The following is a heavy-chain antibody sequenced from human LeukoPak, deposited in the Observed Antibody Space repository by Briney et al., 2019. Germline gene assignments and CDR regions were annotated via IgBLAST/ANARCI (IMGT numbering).Heavy chain of an antibody. CDR1: GGSISSYY. CDR3: ARAPSSYGSPYMDV. CDR2: IYTSGST. D-gene: IGHD1-26*01. V-gene: IGHV4-4*07. J-gene: IGHJ6*03. Sequence: SETLSLTCTLSGGSISSYYWSWIRQPAGKGLEWIGRIYTSGSTNYNPSLKSRVTMSVDTSKNQFSLKLSSVTAADTAVYYCARAPSSYGSPYMDVWGKGTTVTVSS.